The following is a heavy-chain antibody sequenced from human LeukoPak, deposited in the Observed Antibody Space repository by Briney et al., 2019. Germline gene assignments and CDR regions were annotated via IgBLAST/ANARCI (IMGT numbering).Heavy chain of an antibody. J-gene: IGHJ4*02. Sequence: PSETLSLTCAVYGGSFSGYYWSWIRQPPGKGLEWIGEINHSGSTNYNPSLKSRVTISVDTSKNQFSLKLSSVTAADTAVYYCARGNSMARGVNRGFYWGQGTLVTVSS. CDR1: GGSFSGYY. CDR3: ARGNSMARGVNRGFY. V-gene: IGHV4-34*01. CDR2: INHSGST. D-gene: IGHD3-10*01.